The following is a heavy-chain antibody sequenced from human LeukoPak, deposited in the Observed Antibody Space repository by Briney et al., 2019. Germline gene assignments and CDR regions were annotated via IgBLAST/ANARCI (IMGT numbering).Heavy chain of an antibody. CDR1: GFTFSSYE. CDR2: ISSSGSNI. Sequence: GGSLRLSCAASGFTFSSYEMNWVRQAPGKGLEWVSYISSSGSNIKYADSVKGRFTISRGNAKNSVYLQMNSLRAEDTAVYYCARDYSTVTTFFDYWGQGTLVTVSS. V-gene: IGHV3-48*03. J-gene: IGHJ4*02. CDR3: ARDYSTVTTFFDY. D-gene: IGHD4-17*01.